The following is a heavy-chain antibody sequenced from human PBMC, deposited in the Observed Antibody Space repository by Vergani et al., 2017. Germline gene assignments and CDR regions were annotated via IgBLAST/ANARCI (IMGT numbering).Heavy chain of an antibody. CDR1: GGTFSSYA. Sequence: VSCKASGGTFSSYAISWVRQAPGQGLEWMGGIIPIFGTANYAQKFQGRVTITADESTSTAYMELSSLRSEDTAVYYCARKESRRDGYNFGVLDYWGQGTLVTVSS. J-gene: IGHJ4*02. CDR3: ARKESRRDGYNFGVLDY. D-gene: IGHD5-24*01. CDR2: IIPIFGTA. V-gene: IGHV1-69*01.